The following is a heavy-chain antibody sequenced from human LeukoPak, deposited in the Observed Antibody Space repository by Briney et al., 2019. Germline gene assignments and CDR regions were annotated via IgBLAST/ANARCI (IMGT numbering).Heavy chain of an antibody. CDR3: ARAHTSSIAAPSSGAYYYYGMDV. D-gene: IGHD6-6*01. V-gene: IGHV1-2*02. CDR1: GYTFTGYY. Sequence: GASVKVSCKASGYTFTGYYMHWVRQTPGQGLEWMGWINPNSGGTNYAQKFQGRVIMTRDTSISTAYMELSRLRSDDTAVYYCARAHTSSIAAPSSGAYYYYGMDVWGQGTTVTVSS. J-gene: IGHJ6*02. CDR2: INPNSGGT.